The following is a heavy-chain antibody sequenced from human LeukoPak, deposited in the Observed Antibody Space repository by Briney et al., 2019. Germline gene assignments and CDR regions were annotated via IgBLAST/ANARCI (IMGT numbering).Heavy chain of an antibody. Sequence: PSETLSLTCTVSNGSISGYFWNWIRQPPGKRLEWIGYTYHSGSTNYNPSLKSRVTMSVDTSKNQFSLKLSSVTAADTAVYYCARAGIAARHNWFDPWGQGTLVTVSS. V-gene: IGHV4-59*12. J-gene: IGHJ5*02. CDR3: ARAGIAARHNWFDP. CDR2: TYHSGST. D-gene: IGHD6-6*01. CDR1: NGSISGYF.